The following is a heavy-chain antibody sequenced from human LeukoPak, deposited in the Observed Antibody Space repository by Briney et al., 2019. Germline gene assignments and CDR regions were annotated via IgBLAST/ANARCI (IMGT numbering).Heavy chain of an antibody. Sequence: SETLSLTCAVYGGSFSGYYWSWIRQPPGKGLEWIGFIYSGSANYNPSLKSRVTISVDTSKNQFSLKLNSVTAADTAVYYCARGGWYFHYWGQGTLVTVSS. CDR2: IYSGSA. CDR3: ARGGWYFHY. J-gene: IGHJ4*02. V-gene: IGHV4-59*01. CDR1: GGSFSGYY. D-gene: IGHD6-19*01.